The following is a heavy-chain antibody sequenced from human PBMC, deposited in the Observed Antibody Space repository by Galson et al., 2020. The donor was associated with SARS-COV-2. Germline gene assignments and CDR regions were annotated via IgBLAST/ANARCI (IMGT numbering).Heavy chain of an antibody. Sequence: GESLKISCAASGFTFSNYGMHWVRPAPGKGLEWVAFIQYDGGNSYYGDSVKGRFIVSRDNSKNTLYLQMNSLRPEDTAIYFCAHQESTMFSHFFDYWGQGTLVTVSS. CDR1: GFTFSNYG. V-gene: IGHV3-30*02. D-gene: IGHD3-10*02. J-gene: IGHJ4*02. CDR2: IQYDGGNS. CDR3: AHQESTMFSHFFDY.